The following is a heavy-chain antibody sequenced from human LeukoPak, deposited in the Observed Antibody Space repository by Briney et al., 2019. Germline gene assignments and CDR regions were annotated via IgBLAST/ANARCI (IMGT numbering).Heavy chain of an antibody. CDR3: ARSDPTHGDPYYFDY. D-gene: IGHD4-17*01. J-gene: IGHJ4*02. CDR2: IYTSGST. CDR1: GGSISSYY. V-gene: IGHV4-4*07. Sequence: SETLSLTCTVSGGSISSYYWSWIRQPAGKGLEWIRRIYTSGSTNYNPSLKSRVTMSVDTSKNQFSLKLSSVTAADTAVYYCARSDPTHGDPYYFDYWGQGTLVTVSS.